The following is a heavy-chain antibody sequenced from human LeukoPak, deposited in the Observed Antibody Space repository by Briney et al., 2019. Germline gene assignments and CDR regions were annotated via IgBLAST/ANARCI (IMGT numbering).Heavy chain of an antibody. CDR3: ARGGRKSRGVDIVRKKETGYYYYMDV. Sequence: GGSLRLSCAASGFIFSDYYMSWIRQAPGKGLEWVSYISSSGSTMYYTDSVKGRFTISRDNAKDSLYLQMNSLRAEDTAVYYCARGGRKSRGVDIVRKKETGYYYYMDVWGKGTTVTVSS. CDR1: GFIFSDYY. V-gene: IGHV3-11*04. J-gene: IGHJ6*03. D-gene: IGHD2-15*01. CDR2: ISSSGSTM.